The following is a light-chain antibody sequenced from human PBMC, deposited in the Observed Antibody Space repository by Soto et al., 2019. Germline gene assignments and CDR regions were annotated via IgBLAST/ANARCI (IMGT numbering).Light chain of an antibody. V-gene: IGKV3-20*01. CDR2: GAS. Sequence: IVLTQSPGTLSLSPGERTTLSCRASQSVSSSYLAWYQQKPGRAPRLLIYGASSRATGIPDRFSGSGSGTEFTLTISSLQSEDFAEYHCQQYNNWPQTFGQGTKVDIK. J-gene: IGKJ1*01. CDR1: QSVSSSY. CDR3: QQYNNWPQT.